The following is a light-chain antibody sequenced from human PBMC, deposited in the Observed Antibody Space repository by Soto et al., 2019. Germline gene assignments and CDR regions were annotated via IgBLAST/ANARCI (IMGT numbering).Light chain of an antibody. CDR1: SGDVGGYNY. V-gene: IGLV2-14*01. CDR2: EVS. J-gene: IGLJ1*01. Sequence: QSVVTQPASVSGSPGQSITISCTGTSGDVGGYNYVSWYQQHPGKAPKLIIYEVSNRPSGVSNRFSGSKSGNTASLTISGLQAEDEADYYCSSYTRSNPYVFGTGTKVTVL. CDR3: SSYTRSNPYV.